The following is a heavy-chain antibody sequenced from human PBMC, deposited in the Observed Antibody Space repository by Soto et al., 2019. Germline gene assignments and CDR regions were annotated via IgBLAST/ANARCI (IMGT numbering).Heavy chain of an antibody. V-gene: IGHV3-23*01. CDR1: GFTFSTYA. CDR2: ITGSGGST. D-gene: IGHD4-17*01. CDR3: AKDRYGDYGGIDY. Sequence: EVQLLESGGGLVQPGGSLRLSCAASGFTFSTYAMIWVRQAPGKGLEWVSVITGSGGSTYYADSVKGRFNISRDTSKNTLFLQMNSLRAENTAVYDCAKDRYGDYGGIDYWGQGTMVTVSS. J-gene: IGHJ4*02.